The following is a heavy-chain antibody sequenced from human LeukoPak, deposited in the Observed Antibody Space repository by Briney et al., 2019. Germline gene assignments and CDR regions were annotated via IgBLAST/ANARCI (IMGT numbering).Heavy chain of an antibody. D-gene: IGHD6-13*01. CDR3: AGNIAAEGFDY. CDR1: GFTFSNYI. J-gene: IGHJ4*02. CDR2: ISSSSRAI. Sequence: GGSLRLSCAASGFTFSNYIMNWVRQAPGKGLEWVSYISSSSRAIYYADSLKGRFTISRDNSKNTLYLQMSSLRAEDTAVYYCAGNIAAEGFDYWGQGTLVTVSS. V-gene: IGHV3-48*01.